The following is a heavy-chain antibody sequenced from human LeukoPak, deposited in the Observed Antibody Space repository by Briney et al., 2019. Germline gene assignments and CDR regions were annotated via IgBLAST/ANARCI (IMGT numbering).Heavy chain of an antibody. V-gene: IGHV3-48*03. D-gene: IGHD3-10*02. CDR3: AELGITMIGGV. J-gene: IGHJ6*04. CDR2: ISSSGSTI. Sequence: GGSLRLSCAASGFTFSNYAMSWVRPAPGKGLEWVSYISSSGSTIYYADSVKGRFTISRDNAKNSLYLQMNSLRAEDTAVYYCAELGITMIGGVWGKGTTVTISS. CDR1: GFTFSNYA.